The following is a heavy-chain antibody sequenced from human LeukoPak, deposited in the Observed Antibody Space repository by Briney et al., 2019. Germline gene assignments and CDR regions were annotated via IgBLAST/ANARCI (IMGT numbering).Heavy chain of an antibody. CDR2: IYYSGST. CDR1: GGSISSYY. Sequence: SETLSLTCTVSGGSISSYYWSWIRQPPGKGLEWIGYIYYSGSTNYNPSLKSRVTISVDTSKNQFSLKLSSVTAADTAVYYCARGVVVPAAPNWFDPWGQGTLVTVSS. D-gene: IGHD2-2*01. J-gene: IGHJ5*02. V-gene: IGHV4-59*01. CDR3: ARGVVVPAAPNWFDP.